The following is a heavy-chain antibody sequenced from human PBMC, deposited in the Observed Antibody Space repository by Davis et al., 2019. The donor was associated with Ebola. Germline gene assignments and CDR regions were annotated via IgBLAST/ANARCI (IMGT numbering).Heavy chain of an antibody. D-gene: IGHD3-10*01. CDR3: SRDVQFEFYDY. CDR2: ISDRSEHT. J-gene: IGHJ4*02. V-gene: IGHV3-23*01. Sequence: GESLKISCAASGFPFSSYTMNWVRQAPGKGLEWVSTISDRSEHTHYADSVKGRFTISRDDSKNTVFLHMNSLTAEDTAVYYCSRDVQFEFYDYWGQGTLVTVSS. CDR1: GFPFSSYT.